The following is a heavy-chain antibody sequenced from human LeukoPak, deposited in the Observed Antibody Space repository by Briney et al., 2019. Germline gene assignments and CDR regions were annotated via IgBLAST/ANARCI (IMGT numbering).Heavy chain of an antibody. Sequence: SGTLALTCTGSGGSISSHYWSWVRQPPGKGLEWIGYIYHSGSTHYNPSLKSRVTMSVDTSKNQFSLKLSSVTAADTAVYYCARDRSSGYYPNWNFDLWGRGTLVPVFS. CDR3: ARDRSSGYYPNWNFDL. V-gene: IGHV4-59*11. CDR2: IYHSGST. D-gene: IGHD3-22*01. J-gene: IGHJ2*01. CDR1: GGSISSHY.